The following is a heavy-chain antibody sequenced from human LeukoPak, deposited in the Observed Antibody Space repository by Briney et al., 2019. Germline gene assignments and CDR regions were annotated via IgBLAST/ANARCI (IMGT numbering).Heavy chain of an antibody. V-gene: IGHV4-39*07. CDR1: GGSIGRSSNY. D-gene: IGHD2-15*01. CDR2: IYYSGKT. J-gene: IGHJ4*02. Sequence: SETLSLTCTVSGGSIGRSSNYWGWIRQPPGKGLEWIGNIYYSGKTDYNPSLKSRVTISVDTSKNQFSLKLSSVTAADTAVYYCARVAAKTVEYWGQGTLVTVSS. CDR3: ARVAAKTVEY.